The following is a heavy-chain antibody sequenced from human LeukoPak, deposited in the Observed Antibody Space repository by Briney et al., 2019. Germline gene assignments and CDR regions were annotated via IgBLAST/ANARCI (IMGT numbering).Heavy chain of an antibody. D-gene: IGHD6-19*01. Sequence: GGSLRLSCAASGFTVSSNYMSWVRQAPGKGLEWVSVIYSGGSTYYADSVKGRFTISRDNSKNTLYLQMNSLRAEDTAVYYCARVSGWYSSAIDYWGQGTLVTVPS. CDR3: ARVSGWYSSAIDY. J-gene: IGHJ4*02. CDR1: GFTVSSNY. CDR2: IYSGGST. V-gene: IGHV3-53*01.